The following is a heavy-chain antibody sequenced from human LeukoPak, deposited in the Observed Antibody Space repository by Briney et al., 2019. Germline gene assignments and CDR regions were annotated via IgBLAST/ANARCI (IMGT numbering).Heavy chain of an antibody. Sequence: GSSVKVSCKASGGTFSSYSISWVRQAPGQGLEWMGRIIPILGIADYAQNFQGRVTITADKSTSTAYMELSSLRSEDTAVYYCARAAAGYFDYWGQGTLVTVSS. D-gene: IGHD6-13*01. J-gene: IGHJ4*02. CDR2: IIPILGIA. V-gene: IGHV1-69*02. CDR1: GGTFSSYS. CDR3: ARAAAGYFDY.